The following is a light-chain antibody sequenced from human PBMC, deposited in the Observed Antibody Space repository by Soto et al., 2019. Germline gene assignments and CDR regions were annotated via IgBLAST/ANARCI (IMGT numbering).Light chain of an antibody. CDR1: ELSKQY. J-gene: IGLJ1*01. V-gene: IGLV3-25*02. CDR3: QSSDDTGNYYL. CDR2: KDN. Sequence: SYELTQTRSVSVSPGQTARITCSGDELSKQYVYWYQQKPGQAPVLVIYKDNERASGIPERFSASSSGTTVTLTISGVRAEDEADYYCQSSDDTGNYYLFGTGTKVTVL.